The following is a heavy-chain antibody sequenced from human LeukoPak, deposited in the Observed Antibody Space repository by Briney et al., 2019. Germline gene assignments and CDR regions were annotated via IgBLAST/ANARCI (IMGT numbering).Heavy chain of an antibody. CDR1: GFIFTNYA. CDR2: IGGSSYST. J-gene: IGHJ4*02. D-gene: IGHD3-16*01. Sequence: GGSLRLSCAASGFIFTNYAMGWVRQAPGKGLEWVSSIGGSSYSTYYADSVKGRFTISRDNSKNTLYLQMNSLRAEDTALYYCAKDDSMFTPSDFEFWGQGTLVTVSS. CDR3: AKDDSMFTPSDFEF. V-gene: IGHV3-23*01.